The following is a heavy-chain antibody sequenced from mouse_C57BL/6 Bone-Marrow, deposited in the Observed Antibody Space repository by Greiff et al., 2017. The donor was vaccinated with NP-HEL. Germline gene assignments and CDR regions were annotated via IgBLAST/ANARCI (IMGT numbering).Heavy chain of an antibody. V-gene: IGHV1-26*01. J-gene: IGHJ2*01. CDR1: GYTFTDYY. CDR3: ARGGPDY. CDR2: INPNNGGT. Sequence: VQLQQSGPELVKPGASVKISCKASGYTFTDYYMNWVKQSHGKSLEWIGDINPNNGGTSYNQKFKGKATLTVDKSSSTAYMELRSLTSEDSAVYYCARGGPDYWGQGTTLTVSS.